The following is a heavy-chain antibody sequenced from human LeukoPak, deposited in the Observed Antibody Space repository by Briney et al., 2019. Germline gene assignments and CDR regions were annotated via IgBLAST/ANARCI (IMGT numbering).Heavy chain of an antibody. CDR1: GYTFSTYG. V-gene: IGHV1-18*01. D-gene: IGHD3-10*01. CDR2: ISGFDSNS. Sequence: ASVKVSCKASGYTFSTYGISWVRQAPGQGLEWMGWISGFDSNSKYAQTLQGRVALTTDTSTSTAYMELRSLTSDDTAVYYCARDNPYKSGVHYNPFDLWGQGTLVTVSS. CDR3: ARDNPYKSGVHYNPFDL. J-gene: IGHJ4*02.